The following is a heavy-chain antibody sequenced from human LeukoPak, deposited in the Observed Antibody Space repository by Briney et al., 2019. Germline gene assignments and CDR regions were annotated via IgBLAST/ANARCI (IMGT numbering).Heavy chain of an antibody. D-gene: IGHD5-24*01. V-gene: IGHV3-7*05. Sequence: GGSLRLSCAASGFTFSNSWMIWVRQPPGKGLEWVGNIKQDGGEKRYADSVRGRFTISRDNAQTSLYLQMNSLRAEDTAVYYCARASDPWLQLTWGQGTLVTVSS. CDR1: GFTFSNSW. CDR3: ARASDPWLQLT. CDR2: IKQDGGEK. J-gene: IGHJ5*02.